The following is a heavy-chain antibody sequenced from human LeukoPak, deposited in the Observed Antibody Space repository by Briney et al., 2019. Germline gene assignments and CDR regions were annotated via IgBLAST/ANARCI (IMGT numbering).Heavy chain of an antibody. V-gene: IGHV1-2*02. Sequence: GASVKVSCKASGYTFTSYDINWVRQATGQGLEWMGWMNPNSGGTNYAQKFQGRVTMTRDTSISTAYMELSRLRSDDTAVYYCARDRRIAAAGIVFNWFDPWGQGTLVTVSS. CDR1: GYTFTSYD. J-gene: IGHJ5*02. D-gene: IGHD6-13*01. CDR2: MNPNSGGT. CDR3: ARDRRIAAAGIVFNWFDP.